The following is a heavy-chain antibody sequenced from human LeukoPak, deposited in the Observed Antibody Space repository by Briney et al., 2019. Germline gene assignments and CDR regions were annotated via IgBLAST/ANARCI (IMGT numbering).Heavy chain of an antibody. CDR3: FSGVVATIKPSRVRGGF. CDR1: GYTFTAYY. D-gene: IGHD5-12*01. CDR2: INHNSGGT. V-gene: IGHV1-2*04. J-gene: IGHJ4*02. Sequence: ASVKVSCKASGYTFTAYYLHWVRQAPGQGLEWVEWINHNSGGTNHARKFQGWVTMTRDTSISTAYMDLSSLRSDDTAVYYCFSGVVATIKPSRVRGGFWGQGTLVTVSS.